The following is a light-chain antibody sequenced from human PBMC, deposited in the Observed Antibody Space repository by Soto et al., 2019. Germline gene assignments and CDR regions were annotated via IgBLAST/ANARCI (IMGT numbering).Light chain of an antibody. CDR1: NSDVGGYNY. J-gene: IGLJ1*01. CDR2: DVS. CDR3: CSYTTSNTRQIV. Sequence: QSVLTQPAAVSGSPGQSITISCTGTNSDVGGYNYVSWYQQHPGKAPKFMIYDVSNRPSGVSNRFSGSKSGNTASLTISGLQAEDEADYYCCSYTTSNTRQIVFGTGTKV. V-gene: IGLV2-14*01.